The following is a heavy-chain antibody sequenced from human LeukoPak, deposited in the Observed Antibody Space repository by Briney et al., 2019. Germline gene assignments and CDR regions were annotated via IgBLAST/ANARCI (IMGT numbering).Heavy chain of an antibody. CDR3: AGTDTIFGVVRPFDP. CDR2: MNPNSGNT. D-gene: IGHD3-3*01. J-gene: IGHJ5*02. CDR1: GYTFTSYD. V-gene: IGHV1-8*01. Sequence: ASVKVSCKASGYTFTSYDINWVRQATGQGLEWMGWMNPNSGNTGYAQKFQGRVTMTRNTSISTAYMELSSLRSEDTAVYYCAGTDTIFGVVRPFDPWGQGTLVTVSS.